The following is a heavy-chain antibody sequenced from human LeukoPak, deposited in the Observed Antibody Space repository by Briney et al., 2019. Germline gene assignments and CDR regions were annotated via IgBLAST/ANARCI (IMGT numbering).Heavy chain of an antibody. CDR3: ARHPEWDPRRRHFDY. CDR1: GFTFSSYS. J-gene: IGHJ4*02. Sequence: GGSLRLSCAASGFTFSSYSMNWVRQAPGKGLEWVSSISSSSSYIYYADSVKGRFTISRDNAKNSLYLQMNSLRAEDTAVYYCARHPEWDPRRRHFDYWGQGTLVTVSS. CDR2: ISSSSSYI. V-gene: IGHV3-21*01. D-gene: IGHD1-26*01.